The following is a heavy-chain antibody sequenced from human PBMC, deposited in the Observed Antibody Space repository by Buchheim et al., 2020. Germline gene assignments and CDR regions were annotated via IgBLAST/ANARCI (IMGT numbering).Heavy chain of an antibody. CDR1: GGSISSSSWY. J-gene: IGHJ4*02. D-gene: IGHD5-24*01. CDR2: IYYSGRT. CDR3: ARQADGYNGV. V-gene: IGHV4-39*01. Sequence: QLQLQESGPGLVKPSETLSLTCTVSGGSISSSSWYWGWIRQPPVKGLEWIGSIYYSGRTYENPSLRSRVTISEAKSKNQLFLMLSAVTASDTAVYYCARQADGYNGVWGQGTL.